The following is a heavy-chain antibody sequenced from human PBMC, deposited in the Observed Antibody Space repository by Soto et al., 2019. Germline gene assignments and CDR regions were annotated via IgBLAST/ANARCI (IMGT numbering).Heavy chain of an antibody. V-gene: IGHV3-23*01. Sequence: GSLRLSCAASGFTFSAYAMTWFRQAPGKGLEWVSVISGSAGATYYADSVKGRFTISRDNSKNTLYLQMNSLRAEDTAVYYCARQDYSTTWYLNYWGQGTLVTVSS. J-gene: IGHJ4*02. CDR1: GFTFSAYA. D-gene: IGHD6-13*01. CDR2: ISGSAGAT. CDR3: ARQDYSTTWYLNY.